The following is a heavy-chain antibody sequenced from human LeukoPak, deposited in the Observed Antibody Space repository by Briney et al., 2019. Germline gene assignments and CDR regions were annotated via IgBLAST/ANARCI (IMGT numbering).Heavy chain of an antibody. CDR2: IYYSGST. J-gene: IGHJ2*01. CDR3: ASDCSSTSCYAGWYFDL. V-gene: IGHV4-39*01. Sequence: PSETLSLTCTVSGGSISSSSHYWGWIRQPTGKGLEWIGSIYYSGSTYYNPSLKSRVTISVDTSKNQFSLKLSSVTAADTAVYYCASDCSSTSCYAGWYFDLWGRGTLVTVSS. D-gene: IGHD2-2*01. CDR1: GGSISSSSHY.